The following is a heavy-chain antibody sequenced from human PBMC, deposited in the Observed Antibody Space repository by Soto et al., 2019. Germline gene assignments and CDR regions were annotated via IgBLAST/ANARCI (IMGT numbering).Heavy chain of an antibody. J-gene: IGHJ6*02. Sequence: ASVKVSCKASGYTFTSYGISWVRQAPGQGLEWMGWISAYNGNTNYAQKLQGRVTMTTDTSTSTAYMELRSLRSDDTAVYYCARAYCSSISCYVTFFEYGMDVWGQGTTVTVSS. V-gene: IGHV1-18*01. CDR2: ISAYNGNT. D-gene: IGHD2-2*01. CDR3: ARAYCSSISCYVTFFEYGMDV. CDR1: GYTFTSYG.